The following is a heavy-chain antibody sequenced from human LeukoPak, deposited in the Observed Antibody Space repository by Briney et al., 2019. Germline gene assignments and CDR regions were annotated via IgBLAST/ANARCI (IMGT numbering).Heavy chain of an antibody. CDR2: ISSSGSTI. J-gene: IGHJ4*02. CDR1: GFTFSSYE. Sequence: GGSLRLSCAASGFTFSSYEMNWVRQAPGKGLEWFSYISSSGSTIYYADSVKGRFTISRDNAKNSLYLQMNSLRAEDTAVYYCATLVEMATIDYYFDYWGQGTLVTVSS. CDR3: ATLVEMATIDYYFDY. V-gene: IGHV3-48*03. D-gene: IGHD5-24*01.